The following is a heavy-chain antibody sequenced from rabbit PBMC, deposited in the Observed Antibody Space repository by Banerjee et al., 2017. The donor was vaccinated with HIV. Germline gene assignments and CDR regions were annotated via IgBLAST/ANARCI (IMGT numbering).Heavy chain of an antibody. Sequence: QQQLEESGGGLVKPGGTLTLTCKASGFDFSRNAMCWFRQAPGKGLEWIACINTISGNTVYATWAKGRLTISKPSWTTVTLQMTSLTAADTATYFCASGYSDVYFNSWGPGTLVTVS. J-gene: IGHJ4*01. CDR3: ASGYSDVYFNS. D-gene: IGHD1-1*01. V-gene: IGHV1S45*01. CDR2: INTISGNT. CDR1: GFDFSRNA.